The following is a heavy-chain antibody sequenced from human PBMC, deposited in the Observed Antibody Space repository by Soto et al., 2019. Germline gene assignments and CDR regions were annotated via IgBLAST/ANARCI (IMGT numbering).Heavy chain of an antibody. D-gene: IGHD3-3*01. CDR3: ARAPYDFHVPNNLPHYYYYGMDV. CDR2: IIPILGTA. J-gene: IGHJ6*02. CDR1: GGTFSSYA. V-gene: IGHV1-69*13. Sequence: ASVKVSCKASGGTFSSYAISWVRQAPGQGLEWMGGIIPILGTADYAQKFQGRVTITADESTSTAYMELSSLRSEDTAVYYCARAPYDFHVPNNLPHYYYYGMDVCGQGTTVSVSS.